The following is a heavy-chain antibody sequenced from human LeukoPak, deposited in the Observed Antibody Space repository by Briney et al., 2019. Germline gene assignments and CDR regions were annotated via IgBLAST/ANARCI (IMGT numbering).Heavy chain of an antibody. CDR1: GFTFDDYA. Sequence: PGGSLRLSCAASGFTFDDYAMHWVRQAPGKGLEWVSGISWNSGSIGYADSVKGRFTISRDNAKNSLYLQMNSLRAEDTALYYCAKDYSGYGGVFDYWGQGTLVTVSS. CDR2: ISWNSGSI. CDR3: AKDYSGYGGVFDY. D-gene: IGHD5-12*01. V-gene: IGHV3-9*01. J-gene: IGHJ4*02.